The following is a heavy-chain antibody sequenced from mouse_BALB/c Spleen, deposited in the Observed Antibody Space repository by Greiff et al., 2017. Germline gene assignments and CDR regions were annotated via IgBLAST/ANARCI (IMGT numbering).Heavy chain of an antibody. D-gene: IGHD1-1*01. CDR1: GFTFSSFG. CDR2: ISSGSSTI. CDR3: ARDDGPFDY. J-gene: IGHJ2*01. V-gene: IGHV5-17*02. Sequence: EVQLVESGGGLVQPGGSRKLSCAASGFTFSSFGMHWVRQAPEKGLEWVAYISSGSSTIYYADTVKGRFTISRDNPKNTLFLQMTSLRSEDTAMYYCARDDGPFDYWGQGTTLTVSS.